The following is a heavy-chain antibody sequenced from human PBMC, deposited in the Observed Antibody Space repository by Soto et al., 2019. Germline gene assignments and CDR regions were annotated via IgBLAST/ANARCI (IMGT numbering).Heavy chain of an antibody. CDR2: IIPIFGTT. CDR3: SISNAYGRGDF. D-gene: IGHD4-17*01. Sequence: QVQLVQSGAEVKKPGSSVKVSCTASGGTFSSYTVSWVRQAPGQGLEWMGGIIPIFGTTNYAQKFQGRVTITADESTSTGYMEVSSLGSEDTAVYYCSISNAYGRGDFWGQGTLVTVSS. CDR1: GGTFSSYT. V-gene: IGHV1-69*01. J-gene: IGHJ4*02.